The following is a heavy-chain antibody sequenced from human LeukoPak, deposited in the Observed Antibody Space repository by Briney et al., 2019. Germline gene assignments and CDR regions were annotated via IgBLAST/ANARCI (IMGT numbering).Heavy chain of an antibody. CDR1: GYSISSGYY. CDR2: IYHSGST. V-gene: IGHV4-38-2*02. Sequence: PSETLSLTCTVSGYSISSGYYWGWIRQPPGKGLEWIGSIYHSGSTYYNPSLKSRVTISVDTSKNQFSLKLSSVTAADTAVYYCARRSSGWYYRGVDYWGQGTLVTVSS. CDR3: ARRSSGWYYRGVDY. D-gene: IGHD6-19*01. J-gene: IGHJ4*02.